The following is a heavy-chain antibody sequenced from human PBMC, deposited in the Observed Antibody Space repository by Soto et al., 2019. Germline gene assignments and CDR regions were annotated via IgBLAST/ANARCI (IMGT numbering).Heavy chain of an antibody. Sequence: LSLTCTVSGGSISSYYWSWIRQPPGKGLEWIGYIYYSGSTNYNPSLKSRVTISVDTSKNQFSLKLSSVTAADTAVYYCARAPDYGDYAGAFDIWGQGTMVTVSS. J-gene: IGHJ3*02. CDR2: IYYSGST. CDR3: ARAPDYGDYAGAFDI. CDR1: GGSISSYY. D-gene: IGHD4-17*01. V-gene: IGHV4-59*01.